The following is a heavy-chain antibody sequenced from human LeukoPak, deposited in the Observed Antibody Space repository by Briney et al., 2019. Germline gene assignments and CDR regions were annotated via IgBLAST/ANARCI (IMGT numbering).Heavy chain of an antibody. CDR3: ARAVLMAHMDV. J-gene: IGHJ6*03. D-gene: IGHD2-8*01. V-gene: IGHV3-20*04. Sequence: GGSLRLSCAASGFTFDDYGMSWVRQAPGKGLEWVSGINWNGGSTGYADSVKGRFTISRDNAKNSLYLQMSSLRAEDTALYYCARAVLMAHMDVWGKGTTVTVSS. CDR1: GFTFDDYG. CDR2: INWNGGST.